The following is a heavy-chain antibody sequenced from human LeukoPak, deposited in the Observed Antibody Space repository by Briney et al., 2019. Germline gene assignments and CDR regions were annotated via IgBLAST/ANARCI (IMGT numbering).Heavy chain of an antibody. V-gene: IGHV3-20*04. CDR3: AREERGYHLILRKDQYYYMDV. CDR1: GFTFYVYG. Sequence: GGSLRLFCAASGFTFYVYGMIWVRQAPGKGLEWVTGINWNGGSTVYADSVKGRFTISRDNAKNSLYLQMNSLRAEDTAVYYCAREERGYHLILRKDQYYYMDVWGKGTTVTVSS. CDR2: INWNGGST. J-gene: IGHJ6*03. D-gene: IGHD5-12*01.